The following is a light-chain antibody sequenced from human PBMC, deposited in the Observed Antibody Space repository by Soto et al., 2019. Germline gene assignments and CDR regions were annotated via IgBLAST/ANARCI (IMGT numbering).Light chain of an antibody. CDR3: QQYSTYTPRT. V-gene: IGKV1-5*01. CDR2: DAS. J-gene: IGKJ1*01. Sequence: DIQMTQSPSTLSASVGDRVTISCRASQSISSWLAWYQQKPGKAPKLLMSDASSLERGVPSRFSGSGSGTEFTLSISSLQPDDFATYYCQQYSTYTPRTFGQGTKVDIK. CDR1: QSISSW.